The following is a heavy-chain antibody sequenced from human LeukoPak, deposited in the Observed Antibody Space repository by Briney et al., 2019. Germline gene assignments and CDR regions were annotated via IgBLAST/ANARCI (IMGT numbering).Heavy chain of an antibody. J-gene: IGHJ3*01. V-gene: IGHV1-8*01. D-gene: IGHD6-13*01. CDR2: MNPNSGAT. Sequence: ASVKVSCKASGYTFSNHDFDWVRQAPGQGLEWMGWMNPNSGATGYAQKFQGRVTMTRNPSINTAYMELSGLRVEDTAVYYCARDAWGAAAADDAFDLWGQGTMVTVSS. CDR1: GYTFSNHD. CDR3: ARDAWGAAAADDAFDL.